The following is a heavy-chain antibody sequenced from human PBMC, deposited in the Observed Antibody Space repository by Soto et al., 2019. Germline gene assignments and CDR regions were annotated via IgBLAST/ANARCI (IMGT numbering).Heavy chain of an antibody. CDR2: IKQDGSEK. J-gene: IGHJ4*02. CDR1: GFTFSNYC. D-gene: IGHD2-21*02. Sequence: GGSLRLSCAASGFTFSNYCMSWVRQAPGKGLEWVANIKQDGSEKYYVDSVKGRFTISRDNAKNSLYLQMNSLRAEDTAAYYCARRKCGGGGCYWPYWGQGTLVTVSS. CDR3: ARRKCGGGGCYWPY. V-gene: IGHV3-7*03.